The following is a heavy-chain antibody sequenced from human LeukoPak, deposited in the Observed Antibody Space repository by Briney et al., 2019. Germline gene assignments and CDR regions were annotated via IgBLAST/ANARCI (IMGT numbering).Heavy chain of an antibody. J-gene: IGHJ4*02. V-gene: IGHV3-9*01. D-gene: IGHD2-8*01. CDR3: AKDSCTNGICSRTFDY. CDR2: ISWNSGGI. CDR1: GFTLDDYA. Sequence: GGSLRLSCAASGFTLDDYAMHWVRQAPGKGLEWVSGISWNSGGIGYADSVKGRFTISRDNAKYSLYLQMNSLRAEDTALYYCAKDSCTNGICSRTFDYWGQGTLVTVSS.